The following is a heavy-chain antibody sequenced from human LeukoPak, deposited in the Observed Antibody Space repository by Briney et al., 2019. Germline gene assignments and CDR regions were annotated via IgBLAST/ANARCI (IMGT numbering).Heavy chain of an antibody. J-gene: IGHJ5*02. CDR3: ARELRITIFGVALGNWFDP. D-gene: IGHD3-3*01. CDR1: GGSISSSSYY. Sequence: PSETLSLTCTVSGGSISSSSYYWGWVRQPPGKGLEWIGSIYYSGSTYYNPSLKSRVTISVDASKNQFSLELSSVTAADTAVYYCARELRITIFGVALGNWFDPWGQGTLVTVSS. V-gene: IGHV4-39*07. CDR2: IYYSGST.